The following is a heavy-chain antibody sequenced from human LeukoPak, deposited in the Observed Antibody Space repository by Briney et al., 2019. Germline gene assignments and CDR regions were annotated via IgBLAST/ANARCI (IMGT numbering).Heavy chain of an antibody. CDR1: GYTFTSYG. CDR2: INTNTGNP. D-gene: IGHD3-10*01. J-gene: IGHJ5*02. CDR3: AREAPTYYYGSGSLHKGDDWFDP. V-gene: IGHV7-4-1*02. Sequence: GASVKVSCKASGYTFTSYGISWVRQAPGQGLEWMGWINTNTGNPTYAQGFTGRFVFSLGTSVSTAYLQISSLKAEDTAVYYCAREAPTYYYGSGSLHKGDDWFDPWGQGTLVTVSS.